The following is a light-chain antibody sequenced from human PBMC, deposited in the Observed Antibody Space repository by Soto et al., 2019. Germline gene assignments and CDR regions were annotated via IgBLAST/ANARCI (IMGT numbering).Light chain of an antibody. CDR2: GAS. Sequence: EIVMTQSPATLSVSPGERATLSCRASQSISSNLAWYQQKPGQAPRLLIYGASTRATGIPARFSGSGSATEFTLPISSLQSEDFAVYYCQQYNNWPPFTFGPGTKVDIK. J-gene: IGKJ3*01. CDR1: QSISSN. V-gene: IGKV3-15*01. CDR3: QQYNNWPPFT.